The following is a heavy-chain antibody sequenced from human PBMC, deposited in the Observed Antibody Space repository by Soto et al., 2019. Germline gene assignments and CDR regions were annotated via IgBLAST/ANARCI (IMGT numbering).Heavy chain of an antibody. CDR2: INAGNGNT. V-gene: IGHV1-3*01. D-gene: IGHD2-15*01. Sequence: QVQLVQSGAEVKKPGASVKVSCKASGYTFTSDAMHWVRQAPGQRLEWMGWINAGNGNTKYSQKFQGRVTITRDTSASTAYMELSNLRSEDTAVYYCARGPGGPDGPGDYWGQGTLVTVSS. J-gene: IGHJ4*02. CDR1: GYTFTSDA. CDR3: ARGPGGPDGPGDY.